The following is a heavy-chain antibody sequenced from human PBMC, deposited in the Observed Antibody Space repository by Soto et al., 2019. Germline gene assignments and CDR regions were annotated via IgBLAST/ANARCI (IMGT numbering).Heavy chain of an antibody. J-gene: IGHJ6*02. CDR2: IIPIFGTA. V-gene: IGHV1-69*13. Sequence: GASVKVSCKASGGTFSSYAISWVRQAPGQGLEWMGGIIPIFGTANYAQKFQGRVTITADESTSTAYMELGSLRSEDTAVYYCASGARSGSYHYYGMDVWGQGTTVTVSS. CDR3: ASGARSGSYHYYGMDV. D-gene: IGHD3-10*01. CDR1: GGTFSSYA.